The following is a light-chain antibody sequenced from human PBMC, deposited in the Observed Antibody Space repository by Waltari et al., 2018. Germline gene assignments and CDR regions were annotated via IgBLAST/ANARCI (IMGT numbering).Light chain of an antibody. J-gene: IGLJ3*02. Sequence: SYVLTQPPSVSVAPGQTARIPCGGNNIGTKSVHWYQRKPGQAPVLVVYDDSARPSGISERFSGSNSGNTATLTFTRVEAGDEADYYCQVWDTSSDQVVFGGGTKLTVL. CDR2: DDS. V-gene: IGLV3-21*02. CDR3: QVWDTSSDQVV. CDR1: NIGTKS.